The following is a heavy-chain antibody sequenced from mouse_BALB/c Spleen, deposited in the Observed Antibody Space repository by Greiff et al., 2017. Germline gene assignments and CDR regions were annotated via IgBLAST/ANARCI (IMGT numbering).Heavy chain of an antibody. J-gene: IGHJ2*01. Sequence: QVQLQQSGAELVRPGTSVKVSCKASGYAFTNYLIEWVKQRPGQGLEWIGVINPGSGGTNYNEKFKGKATLTADKSSSTAYMQLSSLTSDDSAVYFCARGGDGWGAMDYWGQGTTLTVSS. CDR2: INPGSGGT. CDR1: GYAFTNYL. D-gene: IGHD2-3*01. CDR3: ARGGDGWGAMDY. V-gene: IGHV1-54*01.